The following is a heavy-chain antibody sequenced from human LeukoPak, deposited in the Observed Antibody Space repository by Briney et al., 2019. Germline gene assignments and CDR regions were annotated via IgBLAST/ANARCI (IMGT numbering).Heavy chain of an antibody. CDR2: INPNSGDT. CDR3: ARDPHDYDSSGYPNYYFDY. V-gene: IGHV1-2*02. Sequence: ASVKVSCKASGHTFTDYYMHWVRQAPGQGLEWMGWINPNSGDTNYAQKFQGRVTVTRDTSISTAYMELSRLRSDDAAVYYCARDPHDYDSSGYPNYYFDYWGQGTLVAVSS. D-gene: IGHD3-22*01. J-gene: IGHJ4*02. CDR1: GHTFTDYY.